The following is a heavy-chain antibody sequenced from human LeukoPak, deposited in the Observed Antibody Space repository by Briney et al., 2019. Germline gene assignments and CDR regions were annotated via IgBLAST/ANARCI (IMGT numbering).Heavy chain of an antibody. J-gene: IGHJ6*03. D-gene: IGHD6-6*01. CDR3: TRISSSPAALYYYYMDV. CDR2: IRSDRYGGTS. V-gene: IGHV3-49*04. CDR1: GFTFGDNP. Sequence: PGGSLRLSCTASGFTFGDNPLNWVRQAPGKGLEWVGLIRSDRYGGTSEYVASVNGRFSISRDDSRNILYLDMNSLRNEDTAAYFCTRISSSPAALYYYYMDVWGKGIPVTVSS.